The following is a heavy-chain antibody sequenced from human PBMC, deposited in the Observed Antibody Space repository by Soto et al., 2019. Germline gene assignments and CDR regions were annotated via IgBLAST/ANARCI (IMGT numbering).Heavy chain of an antibody. D-gene: IGHD6-13*01. CDR2: INHSGST. Sequence: QVQLQQWGAGLLKPSETLSLTCAVYGGSFSGYYWSWIRQPPGKGLEWIGEINHSGSTNYNPSLKSRVTISVDTSKNQFSLKLSSGTAADTAVYYCASRYSSSWYRKAYYGMDVWGQGTTVTVSS. CDR1: GGSFSGYY. V-gene: IGHV4-34*01. CDR3: ASRYSSSWYRKAYYGMDV. J-gene: IGHJ6*02.